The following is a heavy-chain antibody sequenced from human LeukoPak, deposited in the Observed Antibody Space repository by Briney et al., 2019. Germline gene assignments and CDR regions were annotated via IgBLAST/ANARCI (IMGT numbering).Heavy chain of an antibody. J-gene: IGHJ4*02. CDR2: IKSKVYSATA. Sequence: GGSLRLSCAASGFNFNDAWMDWVRQVPGKGLEWVGRIKSKVYSATADYAAPVMGRSTISRDDSKSTLYLQMNSLKIEDTAVYYCAALGFGDFSASDNWGQGTLVTVSS. V-gene: IGHV3-15*01. D-gene: IGHD3-10*01. CDR3: AALGFGDFSASDN. CDR1: GFNFNDAW.